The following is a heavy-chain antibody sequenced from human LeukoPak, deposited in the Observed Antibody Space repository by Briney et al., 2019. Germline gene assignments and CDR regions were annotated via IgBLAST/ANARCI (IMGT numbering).Heavy chain of an antibody. CDR1: GYTFTSYY. CDR2: INPSGGST. CDR3: ARVDTGYCSSTSCPHGSGSYPLEY. V-gene: IGHV1-46*01. D-gene: IGHD2-2*01. J-gene: IGHJ4*02. Sequence: ASVKVSCKASGYTFTSYYMHWVRQAPGQGLEWMGIINPSGGSTSYAQKFQGRVTMTTDTSTSTAYMELRSLRSDDTAVYYCARVDTGYCSSTSCPHGSGSYPLEYWGQGTLVTVSS.